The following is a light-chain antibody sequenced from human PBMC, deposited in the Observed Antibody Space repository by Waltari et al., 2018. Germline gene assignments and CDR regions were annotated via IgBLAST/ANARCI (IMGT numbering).Light chain of an antibody. CDR2: AAS. Sequence: DIQMTQSPSSLSASIGDRVTITCRTSRSINSFLNWNQQKPGKAPKLLIYAASNLQTDVPSRFSGSGSGTEYTLTISSLQPEDFATYYCQQSYGTPPNGFGQGTRLDI. CDR1: RSINSF. J-gene: IGKJ5*01. CDR3: QQSYGTPPNG. V-gene: IGKV1-39*01.